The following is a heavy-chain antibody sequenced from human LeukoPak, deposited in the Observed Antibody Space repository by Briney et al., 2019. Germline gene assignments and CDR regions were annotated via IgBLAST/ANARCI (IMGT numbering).Heavy chain of an antibody. CDR3: ARDSIRGYYDSSGRDAFDI. V-gene: IGHV4-61*02. J-gene: IGHJ3*02. CDR2: IYTSGST. D-gene: IGHD3-22*01. Sequence: SQTLSLTCTVSGGSISSGSYYWSWIRQPAGKGLEWIGRIYTSGSTNYNPSLKSRVTISVDTSKNQFSLKLSSVTAADTAVYYCARDSIRGYYDSSGRDAFDIWGQGTMVTVSS. CDR1: GGSISSGSYY.